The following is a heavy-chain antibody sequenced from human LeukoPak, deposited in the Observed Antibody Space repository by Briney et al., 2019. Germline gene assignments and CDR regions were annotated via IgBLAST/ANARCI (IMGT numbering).Heavy chain of an antibody. CDR1: GYIFTNYW. Sequence: GESLKTSRKAIGYIFTNYWIAWVRQMPGKALEWMGIIFPGDSDTTYSPSFQGQVTISVDNSISTAYLQWSSLKASDTAKYYCARTEYREYYYYIDVWGQGTTVTVSS. CDR2: IFPGDSDT. V-gene: IGHV5-51*01. CDR3: ARTEYREYYYYIDV. D-gene: IGHD2/OR15-2a*01. J-gene: IGHJ6*02.